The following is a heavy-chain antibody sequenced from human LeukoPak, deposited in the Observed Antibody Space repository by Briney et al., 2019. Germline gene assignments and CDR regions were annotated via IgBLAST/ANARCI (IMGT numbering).Heavy chain of an antibody. V-gene: IGHV3-48*01. CDR2: ITSGSSTI. D-gene: IGHD3-16*01. CDR3: ARDGGGDY. J-gene: IGHJ4*02. CDR1: GFTFSDYA. Sequence: GGSLRLSCVASGFTFSDYAMNWVRQAPGKGLEWVSYITSGSSTIYYAESVRGRFTISRDNAKNSLFLQMNSLRAEDTAVYYCARDGGGDYWGQGTLVTVSS.